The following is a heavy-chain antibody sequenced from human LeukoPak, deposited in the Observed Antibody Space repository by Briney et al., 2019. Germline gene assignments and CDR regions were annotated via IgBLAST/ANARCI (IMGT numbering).Heavy chain of an antibody. CDR1: GGTFSSYA. CDR3: ARDIAVAGTSPY. V-gene: IGHV1-69*13. J-gene: IGHJ4*02. CDR2: IIPIFGTA. D-gene: IGHD6-19*01. Sequence: ASVKVSCKASGGTFSSYAISWVRQAPGQGLEWVGGIIPIFGTANYAQKFQGRVTITADESTSTAYMELSSLRSEDTAVYYCARDIAVAGTSPYWGQGTLVTVSS.